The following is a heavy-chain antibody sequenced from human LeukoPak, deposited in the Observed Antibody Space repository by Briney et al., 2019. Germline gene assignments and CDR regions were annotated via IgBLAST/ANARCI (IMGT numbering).Heavy chain of an antibody. V-gene: IGHV4-61*02. CDR3: AREGYGVYYYYCMDV. D-gene: IGHD4-17*01. CDR2: IYTSGST. J-gene: IGHJ6*03. CDR1: GGSISSGSYY. Sequence: PSETLSLTCTVSGGSISSGSYYWSWIRQPAGKGLEWIGRIYTSGSTNYNPSLKSRVTISVDTSKNQFSLKLSSVTAADTAVYYCAREGYGVYYYYCMDVWDKGTTVTVSS.